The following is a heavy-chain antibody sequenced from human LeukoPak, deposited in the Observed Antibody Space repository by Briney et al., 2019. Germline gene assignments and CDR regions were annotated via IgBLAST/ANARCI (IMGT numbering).Heavy chain of an antibody. J-gene: IGHJ4*02. V-gene: IGHV1-8*01. CDR3: ATHIFSGYSSSWTPNY. CDR1: GYTFTSYD. CDR2: MNPNSGNT. Sequence: ASVKVSCKASGYTFTSYDINWVRQATGQGLEWMGWMNPNSGNTGYAQKFQGRVTMTRNTSISTAYMELSSLRSEDTAVYYCATHIFSGYSSSWTPNYWGQGTLVTVSS. D-gene: IGHD6-13*01.